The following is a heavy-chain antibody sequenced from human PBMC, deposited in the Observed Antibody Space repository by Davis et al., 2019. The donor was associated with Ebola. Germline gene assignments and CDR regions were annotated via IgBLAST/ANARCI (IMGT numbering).Heavy chain of an antibody. Sequence: PGGSLRLSCAASGFTFSSYGMHWVRQAPGKGLEWVAVIWYDGSNKYYADSVKGRFTISRDNSKNTPYLQMNSLRAEDTAVYYCARVRAMATVYYYYYGMDVWGQGTTVTVSS. CDR3: ARVRAMATVYYYYYGMDV. CDR1: GFTFSSYG. D-gene: IGHD5-18*01. CDR2: IWYDGSNK. V-gene: IGHV3-33*01. J-gene: IGHJ6*02.